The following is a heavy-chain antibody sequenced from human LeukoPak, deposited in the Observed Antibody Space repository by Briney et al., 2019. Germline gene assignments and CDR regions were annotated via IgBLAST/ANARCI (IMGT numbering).Heavy chain of an antibody. CDR3: AREQYYYDNSGYYDF. J-gene: IGHJ4*02. Sequence: RASVKVSCKASGYTFTGYYMHWVRQAPGQGLEWMGWINPNSGGTNYAQKLQGRVTMTTDTSTSTAYMELGSLRSDDTAVYYCAREQYYYDNSGYYDFWGQGTQVTVSS. D-gene: IGHD3-22*01. CDR1: GYTFTGYY. V-gene: IGHV1-2*02. CDR2: INPNSGGT.